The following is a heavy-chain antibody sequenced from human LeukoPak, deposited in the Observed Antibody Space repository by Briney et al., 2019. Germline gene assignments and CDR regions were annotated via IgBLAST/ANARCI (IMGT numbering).Heavy chain of an antibody. Sequence: GGSLRLSCAASGFTFNTYGMSWVRHSPGKGLEWVSAISGSATGYMTNYADSVKGRFTISRDNDKNTLYLQMSSLRSDDTAVYYCARDLYDILTGYSKPRSARPYFDYWGQGTLVTVSS. J-gene: IGHJ4*02. CDR3: ARDLYDILTGYSKPRSARPYFDY. CDR1: GFTFNTYG. CDR2: ISGSATGYMT. V-gene: IGHV3-23*01. D-gene: IGHD3-9*01.